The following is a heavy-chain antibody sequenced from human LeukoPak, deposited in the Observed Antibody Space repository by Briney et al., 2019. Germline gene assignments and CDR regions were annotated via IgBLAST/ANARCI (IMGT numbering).Heavy chain of an antibody. CDR1: GFTFGSYA. D-gene: IGHD3-22*01. Sequence: PGGSLRLSCAASGFTFGSYAMHWVRQAPGKGLEWVAVISYDGSNKYYADSVKGRFTISRDNSKNTLYLQMNSLRAEDTAVYYCARVFTMIVVVSPFDYWGQGTLVTVSS. J-gene: IGHJ4*02. CDR2: ISYDGSNK. CDR3: ARVFTMIVVVSPFDY. V-gene: IGHV3-30*04.